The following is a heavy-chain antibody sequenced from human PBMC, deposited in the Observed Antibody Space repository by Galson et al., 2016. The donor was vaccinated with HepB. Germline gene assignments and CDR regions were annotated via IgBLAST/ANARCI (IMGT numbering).Heavy chain of an antibody. CDR2: IIPIFGTA. CDR3: ARPLRSYFDSSGYVSAFDI. CDR1: GGTFSSYA. V-gene: IGHV1-69*13. J-gene: IGHJ3*02. D-gene: IGHD3-22*01. Sequence: SVKVSCKASGGTFSSYAISWVRQAPGQGLEWMGGIIPIFGTANYAQKFQGRVTITADESTSTVYMGLSSLRSEDTAVYYCARPLRSYFDSSGYVSAFDIWGQGTMVTVSS.